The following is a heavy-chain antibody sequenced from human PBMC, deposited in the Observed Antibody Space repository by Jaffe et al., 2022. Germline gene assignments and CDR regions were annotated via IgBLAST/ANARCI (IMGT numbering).Heavy chain of an antibody. D-gene: IGHD3-3*01. V-gene: IGHV3-20*01. J-gene: IGHJ5*02. CDR3: ARGQRYDFWSGYYTGMDWFDP. CDR2: INWNGGST. Sequence: EVQLVESGGGVVRPGGSLRLSCAASGFTFDDYGMSWVRQAPGKGLEWVSGINWNGGSTGYADSVKGRFTISRDNAKNSLYLQMNSLRAEDTALYHCARGQRYDFWSGYYTGMDWFDPWGQGTLVTVSS. CDR1: GFTFDDYG.